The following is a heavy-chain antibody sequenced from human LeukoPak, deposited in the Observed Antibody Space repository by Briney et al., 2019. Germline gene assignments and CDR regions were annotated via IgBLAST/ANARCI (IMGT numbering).Heavy chain of an antibody. V-gene: IGHV3-48*03. CDR1: GFPFSSYE. Sequence: PGGSLRLSCAASGFPFSSYEMNWVRQAPGKGLEWVSYISSSGSAIYYADSVKGRFTISRDNAKNSLFLQMNSLRADDTAVYYCARGGSWVDYWGQGTLVTVSS. D-gene: IGHD6-13*01. CDR3: ARGGSWVDY. CDR2: ISSSGSAI. J-gene: IGHJ4*02.